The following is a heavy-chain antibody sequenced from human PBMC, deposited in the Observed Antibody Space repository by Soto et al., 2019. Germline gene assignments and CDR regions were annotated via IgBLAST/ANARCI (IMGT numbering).Heavy chain of an antibody. CDR2: ISAYNGNT. D-gene: IGHD5-18*01. CDR3: ARDVGYGLIDY. V-gene: IGHV1-18*01. CDR1: GYTFTSYS. J-gene: IGHJ4*02. Sequence: QVQLVQSGAEVKKPGASVKVSCKASGYTFTSYSISWVRQAPGQGLEWMGWISAYNGNTYHARKLQGRVTMTTDTYTRKAYMELRSLRSEDTAVYYCARDVGYGLIDYWGQGTLVTVSS.